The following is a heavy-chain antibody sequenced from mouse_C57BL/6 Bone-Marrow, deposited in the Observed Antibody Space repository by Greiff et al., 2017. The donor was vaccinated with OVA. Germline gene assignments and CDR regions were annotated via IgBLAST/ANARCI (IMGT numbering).Heavy chain of an antibody. J-gene: IGHJ3*01. CDR3: TTGLTEAWFAY. CDR1: GFNIKDDY. Sequence: VQLKQSGAELVRPGASVKLSCTASGFNIKDDYMHWVKQRPEQGLEWIGWIDPENGDTEYASKFQGKATITADTSSNTAYLQLSSLTSEDTAVYYCTTGLTEAWFAYWGQGTLVTVSA. D-gene: IGHD4-1*01. V-gene: IGHV14-4*01. CDR2: IDPENGDT.